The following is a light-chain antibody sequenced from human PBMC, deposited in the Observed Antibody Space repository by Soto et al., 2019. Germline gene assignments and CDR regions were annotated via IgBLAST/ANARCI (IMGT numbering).Light chain of an antibody. Sequence: EIVMTQSPLSLPVTPGEPASISCRSSQSLLHTNGFPYLDWYLQTPGQSPQLLIYLGSYRASGVPDRFSGSGSGTDFTLKISRVEAEDVGVYYCLQALLIPWTFGQGTKVEIK. CDR1: QSLLHTNGFPY. J-gene: IGKJ1*01. CDR3: LQALLIPWT. V-gene: IGKV2-28*01. CDR2: LGS.